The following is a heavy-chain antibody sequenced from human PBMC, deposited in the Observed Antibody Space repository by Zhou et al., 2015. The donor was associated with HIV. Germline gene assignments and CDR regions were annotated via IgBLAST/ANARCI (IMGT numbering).Heavy chain of an antibody. CDR1: GGTFSSYA. V-gene: IGHV1-69*12. J-gene: IGHJ5*02. CDR3: ARVRPKYRRRPGYPKPLYNWFDP. Sequence: QVQLVQSGAEVKKPGSSVKVSCKASGGTFSSYAISWVRQAPGQGLEWMGGIIPIFGTANYAQKFQGRVTITADESTSTAYMELSSLRSEDTAVYYCARVRPKYRRRPGYPKPLYNWFDPLGAREPWSPSPQ. CDR2: IIPIFGTA. D-gene: IGHD1-1*01.